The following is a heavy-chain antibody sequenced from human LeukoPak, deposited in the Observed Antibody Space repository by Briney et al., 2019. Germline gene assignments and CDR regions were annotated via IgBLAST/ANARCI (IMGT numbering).Heavy chain of an antibody. CDR3: AKDFGGVVPAALLDY. D-gene: IGHD2-2*01. CDR2: ISGSGGST. V-gene: IGHV3-23*01. Sequence: GGSLRLSCAASGFTFSSYWMSWVRQAPGKGLEWVSAISGSGGSTYYADSVKGRFTISRDNSKNTLYLQMNSLRAEDTAVYYCAKDFGGVVPAALLDYWGQGTLVTVSS. J-gene: IGHJ4*02. CDR1: GFTFSSYW.